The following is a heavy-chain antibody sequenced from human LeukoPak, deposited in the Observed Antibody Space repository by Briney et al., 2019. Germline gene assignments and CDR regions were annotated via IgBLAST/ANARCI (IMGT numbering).Heavy chain of an antibody. Sequence: GRSLRLSCAASGFTFSSYGKHWVRQAPGKGLEWVAVIWHDGSNKYYADSVKGRFTISRDNSKNTLYLQMNSLRAEDTAVYYCARRTRDGNGDRTYYYYYGMDVWGKGTTVTVSS. CDR2: IWHDGSNK. J-gene: IGHJ6*04. V-gene: IGHV3-33*01. CDR1: GFTFSSYG. CDR3: ARRTRDGNGDRTYYYYYGMDV. D-gene: IGHD4-17*01.